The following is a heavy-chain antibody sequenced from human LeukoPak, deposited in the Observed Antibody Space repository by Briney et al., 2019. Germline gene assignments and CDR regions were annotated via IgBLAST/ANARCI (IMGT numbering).Heavy chain of an antibody. CDR2: IYYSGST. J-gene: IGHJ2*01. D-gene: IGHD3-10*01. Sequence: SETLSLTCTVSGGSISSSSYYWGWIRQPPGKGLEWIGSIYYSGSTYYNPSLKSRVTISVDTSKNQFSLKLSSVTAADTAVYYCAQTMVREFGYFDLWGRGTLVTVSS. CDR1: GGSISSSSYY. CDR3: AQTMVREFGYFDL. V-gene: IGHV4-39*07.